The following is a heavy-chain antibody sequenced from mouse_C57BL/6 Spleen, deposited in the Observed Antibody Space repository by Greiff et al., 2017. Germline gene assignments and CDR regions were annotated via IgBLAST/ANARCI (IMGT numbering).Heavy chain of an antibody. V-gene: IGHV1-55*01. D-gene: IGHD2-2*01. CDR2: IYPGSGST. Sequence: QVQLQQPGAELVKPGASVKMSCKASGYTFTSYWITWVKQRPGQGLEWIGDIYPGSGSTNYNEKFKSKATLTVDTSSSTAYMQLSSLTSEDSAVYYCARGEIYYGYDGGDYWGKGTTLTVSS. CDR3: ARGEIYYGYDGGDY. J-gene: IGHJ2*01. CDR1: GYTFTSYW.